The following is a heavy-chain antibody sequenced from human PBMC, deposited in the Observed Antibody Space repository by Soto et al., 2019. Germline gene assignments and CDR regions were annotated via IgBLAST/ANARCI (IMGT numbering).Heavy chain of an antibody. CDR2: IRNKPNNYAT. J-gene: IGHJ4*02. CDR1: GFTFSGSA. CDR3: TASADDTFLQY. Sequence: LRLSCSASGFTFSGSAMHWVRQASGKGLEWVARIRNKPNNYATAYAASVKGRFTISRDDSKNTAYLQMNSLETEDTAVYYCTASADDTFLQYWDQGSLVTVSS. D-gene: IGHD3-16*01. V-gene: IGHV3-73*01.